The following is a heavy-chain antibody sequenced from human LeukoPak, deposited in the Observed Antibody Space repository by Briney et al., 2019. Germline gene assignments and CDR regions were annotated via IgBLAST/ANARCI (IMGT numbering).Heavy chain of an antibody. V-gene: IGHV4-4*07. Sequence: SETLSLTCTVSGGSISSYYWSWIRQPAGKGLEWIGRIYTSGSTNYNPSLKSRVTMSVDTSKNQFSLKLSSVTAADTAVYYCAREAKTRPAASDPFDYWGQGTLVTVS. J-gene: IGHJ4*02. D-gene: IGHD2-2*01. CDR1: GGSISSYY. CDR3: AREAKTRPAASDPFDY. CDR2: IYTSGST.